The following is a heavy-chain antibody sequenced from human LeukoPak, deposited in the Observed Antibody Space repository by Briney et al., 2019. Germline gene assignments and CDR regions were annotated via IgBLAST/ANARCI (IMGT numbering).Heavy chain of an antibody. D-gene: IGHD5-24*01. J-gene: IGHJ4*02. CDR2: INQDGSEK. Sequence: GGSLRLSCAVSGLTFRSYWMSWVRQAPGKGLKWVANINQDGSEKYFVDSVKGRFTISRDNAKNSLHLQMNTLRGEDTAVYYCARERDGRFFDYWGQGTLLTVSS. CDR1: GLTFRSYW. V-gene: IGHV3-7*01. CDR3: ARERDGRFFDY.